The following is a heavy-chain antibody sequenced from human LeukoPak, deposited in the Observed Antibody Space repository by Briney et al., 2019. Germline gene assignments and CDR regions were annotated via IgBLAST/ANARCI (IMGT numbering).Heavy chain of an antibody. CDR1: GFTFSRYW. V-gene: IGHV3-7*01. Sequence: GGSLRLSCVGSGFTFSRYWLNWVRQAPGKGLEWVANMNQDGSEIYYLDSVEGRFTISRDNAKNSVYLQMNSLRAEDTAVYYCASPDYYDSSGYNWGQGTLVTVSS. CDR3: ASPDYYDSSGYN. J-gene: IGHJ4*02. CDR2: MNQDGSEI. D-gene: IGHD3-22*01.